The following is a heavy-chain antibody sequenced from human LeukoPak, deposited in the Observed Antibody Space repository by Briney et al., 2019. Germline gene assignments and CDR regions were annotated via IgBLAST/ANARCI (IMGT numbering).Heavy chain of an antibody. CDR3: AKRTDYYFRY. J-gene: IGHJ4*02. V-gene: IGHV4-31*03. Sequence: SETLSLTCTVSGGSISSSSYYWGWIRQLPGKGLEWIGYIYYSGSTYYNPSLKSRVSLSVDTSQNQFSLNLGSVTAADTAVYYCAKRTDYYFRYWGQGILVTVSS. D-gene: IGHD3/OR15-3a*01. CDR2: IYYSGST. CDR1: GGSISSSSYY.